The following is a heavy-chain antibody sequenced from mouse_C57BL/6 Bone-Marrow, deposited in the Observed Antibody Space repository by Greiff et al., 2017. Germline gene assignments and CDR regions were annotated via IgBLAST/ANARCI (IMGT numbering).Heavy chain of an antibody. V-gene: IGHV14-3*01. CDR1: GYNIKNTY. D-gene: IGHD1-1*01. CDR2: IDPANGNT. J-gene: IGHJ4*01. CDR3: ARDPIATVVAPDY. Sequence: VQLQQSVAELVRPGASVTLSCTASGYNIKNTYMHWVKPRPEQGLEWIGRIDPANGNTKYAPKFQGQATITADTSYNTAFLQFSRLTAEDTAVYYCARDPIATVVAPDYWGQGTSVTVSS.